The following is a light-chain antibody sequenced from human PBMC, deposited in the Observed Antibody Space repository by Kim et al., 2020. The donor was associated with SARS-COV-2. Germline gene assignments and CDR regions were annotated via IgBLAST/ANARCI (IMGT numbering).Light chain of an antibody. J-gene: IGKJ4*01. Sequence: PGESATLCCRASHSVGIGLAWYQQTPGQGPRLLVYDAAIRAAGIPDRFSGSGFGTDFTLTIGSLAPEDFAIDYCQQRGSWPPALTFGRGTKVDIK. CDR1: HSVGIG. CDR2: DAA. V-gene: IGKV3-11*01. CDR3: QQRGSWPPALT.